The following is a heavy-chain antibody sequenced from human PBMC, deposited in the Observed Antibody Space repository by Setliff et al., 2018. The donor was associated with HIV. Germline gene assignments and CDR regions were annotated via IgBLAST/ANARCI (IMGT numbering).Heavy chain of an antibody. CDR2: ISHDGSYK. D-gene: IGHD6-6*01. V-gene: IGHV3-30*04. CDR3: ARDRKFGSSGHYYYYMDI. Sequence: GESLKISCAGSGFTFSNYPMHWVRQAPGKGLEWVALISHDGSYKYYADSVQGRFTISRDNSKNTLSLQMNSLRAGDTAVYYCARDRKFGSSGHYYYYMDIWGKGTSVTVSS. J-gene: IGHJ6*03. CDR1: GFTFSNYP.